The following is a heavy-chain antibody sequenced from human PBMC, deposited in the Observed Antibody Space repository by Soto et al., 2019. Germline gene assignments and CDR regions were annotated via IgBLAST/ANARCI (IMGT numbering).Heavy chain of an antibody. V-gene: IGHV3-7*01. CDR3: ARDIGFDYVN. CDR2: IKEDGSEI. J-gene: IGHJ4*02. CDR1: GFNVMSYW. D-gene: IGHD3-16*01. Sequence: GGSLTLSCAVSGFNVMSYWMRWVRQAPGKGLEWVASIKEDGSEIYYLHSVRGRFSITRDSAGNALHLTMNYLSAEDTGVYFCARDIGFDYVNWGQGTLVTVS.